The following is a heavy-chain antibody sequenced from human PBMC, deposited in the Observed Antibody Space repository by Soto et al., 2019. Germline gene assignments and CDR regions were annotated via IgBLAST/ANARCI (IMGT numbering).Heavy chain of an antibody. Sequence: QMQLEQSGPEVKKPGTSVKVSCKASGFTFSSSAVQWVRQARGQRLEWIGWIVVGSGNTIYAQKFQERVTITRDMSTSTAYMELSSLRSEDTAVYYCAAAARGYYYGMDFWGQGTTVTVSS. CDR3: AAAARGYYYGMDF. CDR1: GFTFSSSA. D-gene: IGHD6-6*01. J-gene: IGHJ6*02. V-gene: IGHV1-58*03. CDR2: IVVGSGNT.